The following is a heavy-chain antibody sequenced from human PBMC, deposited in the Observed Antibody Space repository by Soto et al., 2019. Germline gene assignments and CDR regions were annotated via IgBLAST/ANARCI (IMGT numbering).Heavy chain of an antibody. CDR2: IFHSGTT. Sequence: SETLSLTCSVSGGSISSADYFWTWIRQSPGKGLEWMGYIFHSGTTYYDPSLKGLLIISIENSKNQFSLSLTSVTAADSAVYFCAREPYLPKARNDFWGQGTLVTVSS. J-gene: IGHJ4*02. V-gene: IGHV4-30-4*01. CDR3: AREPYLPKARNDF. CDR1: GGSISSADYF.